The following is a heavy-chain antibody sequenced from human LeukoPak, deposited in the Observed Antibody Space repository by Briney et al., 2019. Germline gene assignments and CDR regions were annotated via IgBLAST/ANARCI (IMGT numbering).Heavy chain of an antibody. D-gene: IGHD5-18*01. CDR2: IIPIFGTA. CDR3: ARDWVIQSNWFDP. CDR1: GGTFSSYA. J-gene: IGHJ5*02. Sequence: SVKVSCKASGGTFSSYAISWVRQAPGQGLEWMGGIIPIFGTANYAQKFQGRVTITADESTSTAYMELSSLRSEDTAVYYCARDWVIQSNWFDPWGQGTLVTVSS. V-gene: IGHV1-69*13.